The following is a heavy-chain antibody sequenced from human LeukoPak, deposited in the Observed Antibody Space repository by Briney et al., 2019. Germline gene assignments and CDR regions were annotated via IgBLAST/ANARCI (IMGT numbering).Heavy chain of an antibody. CDR1: GGPISSYY. J-gene: IGHJ6*03. V-gene: IGHV4-59*08. CDR2: IYYSGST. CDR3: ATHLRGWGFHYYYYMDV. D-gene: IGHD6-19*01. Sequence: SETLSLTCTVSGGPISSYYWSWIRQPPGKGLEWIGYIYYSGSTNYNPSLKSRVTISVDTSKNQFSLKLSSVTAADTAVYYCATHLRGWGFHYYYYMDVWGKGTTVTVSS.